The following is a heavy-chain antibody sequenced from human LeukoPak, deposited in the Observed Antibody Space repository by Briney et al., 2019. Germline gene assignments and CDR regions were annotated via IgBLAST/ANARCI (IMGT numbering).Heavy chain of an antibody. D-gene: IGHD3-3*01. CDR3: AGGSGAYAY. V-gene: IGHV1-18*01. CDR1: VYTFTIYG. Sequence: ASVKVSCKASVYTFTIYGISLVRQTPGQGLEWMGWISAYNGNTNYAQKLQGRVTMNTDTDKSTAYMELRRLRSDDTAVYYCAGGSGAYAYWGKGTLVTVSS. J-gene: IGHJ4*02. CDR2: ISAYNGNT.